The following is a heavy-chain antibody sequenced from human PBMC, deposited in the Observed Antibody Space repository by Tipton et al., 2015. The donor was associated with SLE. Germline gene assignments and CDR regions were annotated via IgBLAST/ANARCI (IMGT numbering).Heavy chain of an antibody. CDR1: GGSISSSSYY. Sequence: SLRLSCTVSGGSISSSSYYRGWIRQAPGKGLEWVGFIRSKAYGGTTEYAASVKGRFTISRDDSKSIAYLQMNSLKTEDTAVYYCTRVPNDYGDYPVAFDIWGQGTMVTVSS. CDR2: IRSKAYGGTT. D-gene: IGHD4-17*01. V-gene: IGHV3-49*03. J-gene: IGHJ3*02. CDR3: TRVPNDYGDYPVAFDI.